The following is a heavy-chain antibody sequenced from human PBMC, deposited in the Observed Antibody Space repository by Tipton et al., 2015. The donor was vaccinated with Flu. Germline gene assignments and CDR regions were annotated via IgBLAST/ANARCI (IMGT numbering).Heavy chain of an antibody. CDR3: ARGVQRSTMGNPYFYGMDV. CDR1: GYSFINYD. Sequence: QVQLVQSGAEVKKPGASVKVPCKASGYSFINYDINWVRQAPGQGLEWLGWMNPNTDKTGYAQKFQGRVTLARNASISTACMELSSLRSEDTAVYYCARGVQRSTMGNPYFYGMDVWGQGTTVTVSS. J-gene: IGHJ6*02. D-gene: IGHD5-24*01. CDR2: MNPNTDKT. V-gene: IGHV1-8*01.